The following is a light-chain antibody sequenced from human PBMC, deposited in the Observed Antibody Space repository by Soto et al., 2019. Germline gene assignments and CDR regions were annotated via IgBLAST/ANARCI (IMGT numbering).Light chain of an antibody. CDR1: QSISSW. J-gene: IGKJ1*01. CDR3: QTYNDNWT. Sequence: DIQMTQSPSTLSASVGDRVTITCRASQSISSWLAWYQQKPGTAPNLLIYKASTLQSGVPSRFSGSGSVTEFTLTISSLQHDDSATYYCQTYNDNWTFGQGTKVEIK. CDR2: KAS. V-gene: IGKV1-5*03.